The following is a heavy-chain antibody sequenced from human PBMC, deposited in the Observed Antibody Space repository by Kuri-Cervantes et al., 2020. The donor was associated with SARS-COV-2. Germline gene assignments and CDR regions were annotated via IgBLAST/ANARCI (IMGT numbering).Heavy chain of an antibody. CDR3: ARAGWGRGAAGTCWFDP. CDR2: IIPIFGTA. V-gene: IGHV1-69*06. Sequence: SVNVSCKASVCTFSSYAISWVRQAPGQGLEWMGGIIPIFGTANYEQKFQGRVTITADNSTSTAYMELSSLRSEDTAVYYCARAGWGRGAAGTCWFDPWGQGTLVTVSS. D-gene: IGHD6-13*01. J-gene: IGHJ5*02. CDR1: VCTFSSYA.